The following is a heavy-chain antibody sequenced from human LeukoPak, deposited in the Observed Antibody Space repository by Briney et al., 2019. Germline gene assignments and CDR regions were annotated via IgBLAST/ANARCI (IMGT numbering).Heavy chain of an antibody. V-gene: IGHV4-59*01. CDR1: GGSISSYY. CDR3: ARWTVTTNDAVDI. CDR2: IYYSGST. D-gene: IGHD4-17*01. Sequence: SETLSLTCTVSGGSISSYYWSWIRQPPGKGLEWIGYIYYSGSTNYNPSLKSRVTISVDTSKNQFSLKLSSVTAADTAVYYCARWTVTTNDAVDIWGQGTMVTVSS. J-gene: IGHJ3*02.